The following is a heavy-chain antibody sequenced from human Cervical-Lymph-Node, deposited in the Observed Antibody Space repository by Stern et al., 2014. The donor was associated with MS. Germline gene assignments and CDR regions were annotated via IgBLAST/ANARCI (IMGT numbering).Heavy chain of an antibody. J-gene: IGHJ4*02. CDR1: AYSFTSHW. D-gene: IGHD5-18*01. CDR2: IYPADSDT. CDR3: TSSRGYSYGMPIDY. V-gene: IGHV5-51*01. Sequence: EVQLVESGAEVKKPGESLKISCKGSAYSFTSHWIAWVRQMPGKGPEWMGIIYPADSDTRYNPSFQGQVTFSADKSTSTAYLEWSSLKDSDTAIYYCTSSRGYSYGMPIDYWGQGTQVTVSS.